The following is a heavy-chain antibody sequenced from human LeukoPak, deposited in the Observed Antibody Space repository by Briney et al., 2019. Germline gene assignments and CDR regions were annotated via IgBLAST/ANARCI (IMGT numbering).Heavy chain of an antibody. Sequence: GALRLSCAASGFTFSSYAMSWVRQAPGKGLEWVSGISGCGDSTYYADSVKGRFTVSRDNSKNTLYLQMNSLRAEDTAIYYCAKALGRSVQDYFDYWGQGTLVTVSS. CDR3: AKALGRSVQDYFDY. J-gene: IGHJ4*02. V-gene: IGHV3-23*01. CDR1: GFTFSSYA. CDR2: ISGCGDST. D-gene: IGHD1-1*01.